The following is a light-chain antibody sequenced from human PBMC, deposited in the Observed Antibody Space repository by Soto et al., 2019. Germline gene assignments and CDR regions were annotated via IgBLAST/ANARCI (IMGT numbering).Light chain of an antibody. CDR1: QSVSSN. CDR3: QQYDNWPRT. J-gene: IGKJ1*01. CDR2: DTS. Sequence: EIVMTQSPATLSVSPGGRATLSCRASQSVSSNLAWYQQKPGQAPRLLIYDTSTRATGFPARFSGSGSGTEFTLTITSLQSEDFAVYYCQQYDNWPRTCGQGNKGDIK. V-gene: IGKV3-15*01.